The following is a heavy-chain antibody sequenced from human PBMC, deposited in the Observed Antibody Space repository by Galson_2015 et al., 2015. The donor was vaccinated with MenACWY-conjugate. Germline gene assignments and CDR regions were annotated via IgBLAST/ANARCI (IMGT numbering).Heavy chain of an antibody. V-gene: IGHV3-21*01. J-gene: IGHJ4*02. CDR1: GFTFNNYD. Sequence: SLRLSCATSGFTFNNYDMSWVRQAPGKGLEWVSSISTSSTNIYYAHSLKGRFTISRDNAKNSVYLQMNSLRAEDTAVYFCARVVPSVMIRGFDYWGQGTLVTVSS. D-gene: IGHD3-16*01. CDR3: ARVVPSVMIRGFDY. CDR2: ISTSSTNI.